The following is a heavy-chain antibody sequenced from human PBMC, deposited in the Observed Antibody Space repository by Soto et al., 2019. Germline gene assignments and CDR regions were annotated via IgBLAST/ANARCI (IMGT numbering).Heavy chain of an antibody. CDR3: ARDPVTEE. V-gene: IGHV3-7*03. J-gene: IGHJ4*02. Sequence: PGGSLRLSCSTSGFTFSDYWMSWVRQAPGKGLEWVGNIKGDGSGTHYVDSVKGRFTISRDSAQNSFYLQMNNLRVEDTAMYYCARDPVTEEWGTGTLVTVSS. CDR1: GFTFSDYW. CDR2: IKGDGSGT.